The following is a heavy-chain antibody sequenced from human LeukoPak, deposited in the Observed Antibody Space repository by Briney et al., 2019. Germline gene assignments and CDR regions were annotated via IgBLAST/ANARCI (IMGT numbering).Heavy chain of an antibody. CDR1: GGSLNNYH. Sequence: SETLSLTCTVAGGSLNNYHWTWIRQPAGKGLEWIGRIYLSGLSTSGSTNYNPSLSSCVTMSLDTSKKQFFLNLTSVTAADTAVYCTRGYFDSSGHNSYAPWGQGTLVTVSS. J-gene: IGHJ5*02. CDR2: IYLSGLSTSGST. CDR3: TRGYFDSSGHNSYAP. D-gene: IGHD3-22*01. V-gene: IGHV4-4*07.